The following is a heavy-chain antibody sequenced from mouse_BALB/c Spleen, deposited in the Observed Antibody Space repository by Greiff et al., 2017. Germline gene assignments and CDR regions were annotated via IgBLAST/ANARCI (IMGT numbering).Heavy chain of an antibody. V-gene: IGHV5-6-3*01. J-gene: IGHJ3*01. CDR2: ITSNGGST. CDR3: ASNSAVAY. D-gene: IGHD4-1*02. CDR1: GFTFSSYG. Sequence: EVKLVESGGGLVQPGGSLKLSCAASGFTFSSYGMSWVRQTPDTRLELVATITSNGGSTYYPDSVNGRFTISRDKAKNTLYLQMSSLKSEDTAMFYCASNSAVAYWGQGTLVTGCA.